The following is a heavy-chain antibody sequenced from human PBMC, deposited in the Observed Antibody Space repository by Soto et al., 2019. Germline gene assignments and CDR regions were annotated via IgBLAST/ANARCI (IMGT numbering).Heavy chain of an antibody. J-gene: IGHJ2*01. Sequence: QVQLVQSGAEVKKPGSSVKVSCKASGCTFSSYAISWVRQAPGQGLAWMGGIIPIFGTANYAQKFQGRVTITADESTSIAYMELSSLRSEDTAVDYCARDLRYGAFDLWGRGTLVTVSS. V-gene: IGHV1-69*01. CDR2: IIPIFGTA. CDR1: GCTFSSYA. D-gene: IGHD1-26*01. CDR3: ARDLRYGAFDL.